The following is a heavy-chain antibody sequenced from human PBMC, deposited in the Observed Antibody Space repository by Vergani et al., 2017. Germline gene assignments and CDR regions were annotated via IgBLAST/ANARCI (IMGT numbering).Heavy chain of an antibody. Sequence: QVQLVQSGAEVKKPGSSVKVSCKASGGTFSSYAISWVRQAPGQGLEWMGGIIPIFGTANYAQKFQGRVTTTADESTSTAYMELSSLRSEDTAVYYCARGAAAGKGGYYYYYYMDVWGKGTTVTVSS. CDR3: ARGAAAGKGGYYYYYYMDV. V-gene: IGHV1-69*01. J-gene: IGHJ6*03. CDR2: IIPIFGTA. D-gene: IGHD6-13*01. CDR1: GGTFSSYA.